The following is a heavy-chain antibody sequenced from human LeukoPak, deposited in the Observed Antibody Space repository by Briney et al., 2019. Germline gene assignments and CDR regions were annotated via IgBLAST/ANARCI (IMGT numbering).Heavy chain of an antibody. CDR1: GFTFDDYA. J-gene: IGHJ1*01. CDR2: ISWNSGSI. D-gene: IGHD3-10*01. Sequence: QPGGSLRLSCAASGFTFDDYAMHWVRQAPGKGLEWVSGISWNSGSIGYADSVKGRFTISRDNAKNSLYLQMNSLRAEDTALYYCAKDIYYGSGSLQYFQHWGQGTLVTVSS. CDR3: AKDIYYGSGSLQYFQH. V-gene: IGHV3-9*01.